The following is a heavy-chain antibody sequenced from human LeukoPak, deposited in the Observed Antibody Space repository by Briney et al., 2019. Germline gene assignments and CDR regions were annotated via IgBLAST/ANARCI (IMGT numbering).Heavy chain of an antibody. CDR1: GGSISSYH. CDR3: ARGNGDYGDYYYGMDV. J-gene: IGHJ6*02. Sequence: PSETLSLTCSVSGGSISSYHWSWIRQPPGKGLEWIGYIYYSGSTNNNPSLKSRVTMSVDTSKNQFSLRLSSVTAADTAVYYCARGNGDYGDYYYGMDVWGQGTTVTVSS. V-gene: IGHV4-59*01. CDR2: IYYSGST. D-gene: IGHD4-17*01.